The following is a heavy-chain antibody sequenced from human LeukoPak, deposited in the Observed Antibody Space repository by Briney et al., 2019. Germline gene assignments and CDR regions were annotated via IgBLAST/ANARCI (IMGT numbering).Heavy chain of an antibody. D-gene: IGHD1-14*01. CDR2: IWYDGSQR. V-gene: IGHV3-33*01. CDR1: GLIFSTYG. Sequence: GGFLRLSCVASGLIFSTYGLHWVRQSPGRGLEWVAVIWYDGSQRYYADSVKGRFTISRDDSQNTIYLQMDSLRAEDTAVYYCATSSPRNYFDHWGQGTLVTVSS. J-gene: IGHJ4*02. CDR3: ATSSPRNYFDH.